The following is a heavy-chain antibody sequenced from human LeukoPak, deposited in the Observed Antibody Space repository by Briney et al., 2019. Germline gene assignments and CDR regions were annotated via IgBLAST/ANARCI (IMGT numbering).Heavy chain of an antibody. D-gene: IGHD4-17*01. CDR2: ISSSGSTI. CDR3: ARDTVTTEVDY. CDR1: GFTFSSYW. V-gene: IGHV3-48*04. J-gene: IGHJ4*02. Sequence: GGSLRLSCAASGFTFSSYWMSWVRQAPGKGLEWVSYISSSGSTIYYADSVKGRFTISRDNAKNSLYLQMNSLRAEDTAVYYCARDTVTTEVDYWGQGTLVTVSS.